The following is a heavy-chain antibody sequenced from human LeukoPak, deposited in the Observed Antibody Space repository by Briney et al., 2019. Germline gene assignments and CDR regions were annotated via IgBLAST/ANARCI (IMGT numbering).Heavy chain of an antibody. CDR1: GFTFSSYE. J-gene: IGHJ4*02. V-gene: IGHV3-48*03. CDR3: ARDDILTGPWGY. Sequence: VGSLRHSCAASGFTFSSYEMNWVRQAPGKGLEWVSYISSSGSTIYYADSVKGRFTISRDNAKNSLYLQMNSLRAEDTAVYYCARDDILTGPWGYWGQGTLVTVSS. D-gene: IGHD3-9*01. CDR2: ISSSGSTI.